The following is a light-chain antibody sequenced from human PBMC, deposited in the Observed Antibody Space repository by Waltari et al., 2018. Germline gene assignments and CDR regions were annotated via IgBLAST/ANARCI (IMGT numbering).Light chain of an antibody. V-gene: IGKV1-5*03. CDR2: KVS. CDR3: LQYNSVPDT. Sequence: DIQMTQSPSSLSASVGDTVTITCRASQSFRSWLAWYQQKPGKSPKLLIYKVSSLQTGVPARFSGSESGTDFTLTINNLQPEDFATYHCLQYNSVPDTFGQGTRV. CDR1: QSFRSW. J-gene: IGKJ3*01.